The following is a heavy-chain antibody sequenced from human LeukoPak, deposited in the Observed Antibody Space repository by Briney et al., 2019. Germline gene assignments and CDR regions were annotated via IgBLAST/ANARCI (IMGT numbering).Heavy chain of an antibody. CDR3: AKDWDRRDIVVVPAAATSDY. V-gene: IGHV3-30*02. J-gene: IGHJ4*02. CDR1: GFTFSSYG. D-gene: IGHD2-2*01. Sequence: GGSLRLFCAASGFTFSSYGMHWVRQAPGKGLEWVAFIRYDGSNKYYADSVKGRFTISRDNSKNTLYLQMNSLRAEDTAVYYCAKDWDRRDIVVVPAAATSDYWGQGTLVTVSS. CDR2: IRYDGSNK.